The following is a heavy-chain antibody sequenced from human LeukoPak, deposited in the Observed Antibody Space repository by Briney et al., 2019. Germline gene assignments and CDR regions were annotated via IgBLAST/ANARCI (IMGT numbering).Heavy chain of an antibody. V-gene: IGHV3-21*01. Sequence: GGPLRLSCAASGFTFSSYSMNWVRQAPGKGLEWVSSISSSSSYIYYADSVKGRFTISRDNAKNSLYLQMNSLRAEDTAVYYCARDLGEFSSSGWYWGQGTLVTVSS. CDR1: GFTFSSYS. CDR2: ISSSSSYI. CDR3: ARDLGEFSSSGWY. D-gene: IGHD6-19*01. J-gene: IGHJ4*02.